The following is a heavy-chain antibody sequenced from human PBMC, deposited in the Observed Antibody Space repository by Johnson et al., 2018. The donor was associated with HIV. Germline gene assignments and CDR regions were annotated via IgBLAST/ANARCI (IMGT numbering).Heavy chain of an antibody. CDR3: AKGLRYFDWLGANDACDI. Sequence: EVHLVESGGGLVQPGGSLRLSCAASGFAFSSFAVTWVRQAPGKGLEWVSAISGSGGSTYYADSVKGRFTISRDNSKKTLYLQMNSLRAEDTAVYYCAKGLRYFDWLGANDACDIWGQGTMVTVSS. J-gene: IGHJ3*02. V-gene: IGHV3-23*04. CDR1: GFAFSSFA. CDR2: ISGSGGST. D-gene: IGHD3-9*01.